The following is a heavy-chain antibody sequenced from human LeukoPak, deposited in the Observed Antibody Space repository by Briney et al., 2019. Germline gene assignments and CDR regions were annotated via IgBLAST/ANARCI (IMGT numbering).Heavy chain of an antibody. CDR2: IYYSGST. J-gene: IGHJ4*02. CDR1: GGSISSSSYY. V-gene: IGHV4-39*07. D-gene: IGHD3-3*01. CDR3: ASFGDFWSGYYN. Sequence: PSETLSLTCTVSGGSISSSSYYWGWIRQPPGEGLEWIGSIYYSGSTYYNPSLKSRVIISVDRSKNQFSLKLSSVTAADTAVYYCASFGDFWSGYYNWGQGTLVTVSS.